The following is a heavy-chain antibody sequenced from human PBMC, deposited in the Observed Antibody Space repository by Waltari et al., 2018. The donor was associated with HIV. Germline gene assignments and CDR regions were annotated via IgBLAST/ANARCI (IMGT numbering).Heavy chain of an antibody. Sequence: EVQLVESGGGLVQPGGSLRLSCTGSGFTFSNYWMSWVGQAPGKGPEWVASINYDGGDKYYVDSVKGRFTISRENGKNSLYLQMSSLRVEDTAVYYCAREPFWGQGILVTVSS. CDR1: GFTFSNYW. CDR2: INYDGGDK. J-gene: IGHJ4*02. CDR3: AREPF. V-gene: IGHV3-7*01.